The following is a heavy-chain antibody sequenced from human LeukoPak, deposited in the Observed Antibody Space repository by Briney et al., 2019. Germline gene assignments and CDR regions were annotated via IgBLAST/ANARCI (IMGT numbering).Heavy chain of an antibody. J-gene: IGHJ4*02. CDR1: GFTFSSYA. V-gene: IGHV3-30*04. D-gene: IGHD3-3*01. CDR2: ISYDGSNK. CDR3: ARDLRDYDFWSGYLPDY. Sequence: PGGSLRLSCAASGFTFSSYAMDWVRQAPGKGLEWVAVISYDGSNKYYADSVKGRFTISRDNSKNTLYLQMNSLRAEDTAVYYCARDLRDYDFWSGYLPDYWGQGTLVTVSS.